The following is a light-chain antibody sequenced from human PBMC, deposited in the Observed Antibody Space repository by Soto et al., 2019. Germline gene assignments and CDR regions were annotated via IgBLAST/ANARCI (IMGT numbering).Light chain of an antibody. CDR3: MQTVAAPWT. V-gene: IGKV2D-29*01. CDR2: AVS. J-gene: IGKJ1*01. CDR1: QSLVFSDGKTY. Sequence: DIVLTQTPLSLSVTPGQPASISCKSSQSLVFSDGKTYFYWYLQKPGQPPHLLIYAVSNRFSGVPDRFSGSGSGTEFTLRISRVEAEDVGIYYCMQTVAAPWTFGQGTKVEI.